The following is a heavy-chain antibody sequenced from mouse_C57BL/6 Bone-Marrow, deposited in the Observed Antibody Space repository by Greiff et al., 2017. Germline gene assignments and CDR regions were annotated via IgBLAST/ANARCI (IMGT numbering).Heavy chain of an antibody. D-gene: IGHD1-2*01. CDR2: ISYDGSN. CDR3: ARDGYYFDY. Sequence: ESGPGLVKPSQSLSLTCSVTGYSITSGYYWNWIRQFPGNKLEWMGYISYDGSNNYNPSLKNRISITRDTSKNQFFLKLNSVTTEDTATXYGARDGYYFDYWGQGTTLTVSS. CDR1: GYSITSGYY. J-gene: IGHJ2*01. V-gene: IGHV3-6*01.